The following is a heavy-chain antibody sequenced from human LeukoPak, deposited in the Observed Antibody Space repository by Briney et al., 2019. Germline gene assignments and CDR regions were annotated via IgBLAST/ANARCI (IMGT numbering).Heavy chain of an antibody. V-gene: IGHV4-39*07. CDR1: GASISSSSYY. CDR2: IYYSGST. D-gene: IGHD5-24*01. CDR3: ARWVEMATIHGGDAFGI. J-gene: IGHJ3*02. Sequence: SETLSLTCTVSGASISSSSYYWGWIRQPPGKGLEWIGSIYYSGSTYYNPSLKSRVTISVDTSKNQFSLKLSSVTAADTAVYYCARWVEMATIHGGDAFGIWGQGTMVTVSS.